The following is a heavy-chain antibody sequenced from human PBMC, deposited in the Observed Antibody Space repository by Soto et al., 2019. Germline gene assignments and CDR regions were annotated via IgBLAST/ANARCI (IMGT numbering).Heavy chain of an antibody. D-gene: IGHD1-7*01. CDR2: ISAYNGNT. V-gene: IGHV1-18*01. J-gene: IGHJ4*02. CDR1: GYTFTSYG. CDR3: AMSIIGTKTFDY. Sequence: ASVKVSCKASGYTFTSYGISWVRQAPGQGLEWMGWISAYNGNTNYAQKLKGRVTMTTDTSTSTAYMELRSLRSDDTAVYYCAMSIIGTKTFDYWGQGTLVTVSS.